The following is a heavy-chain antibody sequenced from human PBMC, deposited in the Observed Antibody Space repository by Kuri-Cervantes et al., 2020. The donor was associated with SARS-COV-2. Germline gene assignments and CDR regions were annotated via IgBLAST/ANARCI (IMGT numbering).Heavy chain of an antibody. CDR1: GGSISSSSYY. V-gene: IGHV4-39*07. J-gene: IGHJ4*02. Sequence: SETLSLTCTVSGGSISSSSYYWSWIRQPPGKGLEWIGEINHSGSTNYNPSLKSRVTISVNTSKNQFSLRLSSVTAADTAVYYCTTLIDYWGQGALVTVSS. CDR3: TTLIDY. CDR2: INHSGST.